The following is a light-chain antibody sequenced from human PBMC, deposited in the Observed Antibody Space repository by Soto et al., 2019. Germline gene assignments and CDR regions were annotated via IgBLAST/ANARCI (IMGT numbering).Light chain of an antibody. J-gene: IGKJ5*01. CDR2: GAS. Sequence: EVLFTQSPCTLSLSPGEGATLSCRSSQRVRDSYLAWYQQKPVHPPSLLXYGASSRATGIPDSFSGSGSGADFTLTISRLEHEDFAVYYCQQYGSSHPITFGQGTRLEIK. CDR1: QRVRDSY. CDR3: QQYGSSHPIT. V-gene: IGKV3-20*01.